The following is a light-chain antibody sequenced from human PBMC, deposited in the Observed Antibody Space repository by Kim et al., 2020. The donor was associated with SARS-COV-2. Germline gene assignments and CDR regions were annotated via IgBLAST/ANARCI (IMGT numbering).Light chain of an antibody. J-gene: IGLJ2*01. CDR1: SSDVGSYNL. CDR2: EVN. Sequence: GQSITISCTGTSSDVGSYNLVSWYQQHPGKAPKFMIYEVNKRPSGVSNRFSCSKSGNTASLTISGLQAEDEADYYCCSYAGSSTFAFGGGTQLTVL. V-gene: IGLV2-23*02. CDR3: CSYAGSSTFA.